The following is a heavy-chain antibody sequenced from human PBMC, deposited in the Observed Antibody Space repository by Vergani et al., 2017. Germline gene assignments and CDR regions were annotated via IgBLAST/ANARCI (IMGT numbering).Heavy chain of an antibody. CDR2: ISSSSSYI. J-gene: IGHJ4*02. CDR1: EFTFSDVW. Sequence: VKPGGSLRLSCAASEFTFSDVWMSWVRQAPGKGLEWVSSISSSSSYIYYADSVKGRFTISRDNAKNSLYLQMNSLRAEDTAVYYCARDRGGYCSGGSCYSLYYWGQGTLVTVSS. V-gene: IGHV3-21*01. D-gene: IGHD2-15*01. CDR3: ARDRGGYCSGGSCYSLYY.